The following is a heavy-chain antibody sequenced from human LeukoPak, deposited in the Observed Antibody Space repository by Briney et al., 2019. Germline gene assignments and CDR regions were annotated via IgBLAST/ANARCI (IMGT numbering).Heavy chain of an antibody. D-gene: IGHD4-17*01. J-gene: IGHJ4*02. V-gene: IGHV4-30-4*01. Sequence: PSQTLSLTCTVSGGSISSGDYYWSGIRQPPGKGLEWIGYIYYSGSAYYNPSLKSRVNISVDTSKDQFSLKLSSVTAADTAVSYSARSRSYGHYPPHYWGQGTLVPVSS. CDR1: GGSISSGDYY. CDR2: IYYSGSA. CDR3: ARSRSYGHYPPHY.